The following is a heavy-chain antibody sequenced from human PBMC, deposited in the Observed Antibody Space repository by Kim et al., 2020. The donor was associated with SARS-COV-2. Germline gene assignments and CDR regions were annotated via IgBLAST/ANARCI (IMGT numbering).Heavy chain of an antibody. J-gene: IGHJ5*02. D-gene: IGHD3-10*01. V-gene: IGHV3-23*01. Sequence: ADSVKGRFTISRDNSKNTLYLQMNSLRAEDTAVYYCAKGGLLWFGELFDPWGQGTLVTVSS. CDR3: AKGGLLWFGELFDP.